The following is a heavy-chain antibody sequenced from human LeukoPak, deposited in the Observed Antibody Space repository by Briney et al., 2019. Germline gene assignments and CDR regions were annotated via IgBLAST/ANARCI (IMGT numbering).Heavy chain of an antibody. CDR1: GGSISGYY. D-gene: IGHD3-22*01. CDR2: INYSGST. CDR3: ARHFTYYYDTSGYPRDAFDI. V-gene: IGHV4-59*08. Sequence: SETLSLTCTVSGGSISGYYWSWIRQSPGQGLVWMGYINYSGSTNYNPSLKSRVTISLDMSKNQFSLQLSSVTAADTALYYCARHFTYYYDTSGYPRDAFDIWGQGTMVTVSS. J-gene: IGHJ3*02.